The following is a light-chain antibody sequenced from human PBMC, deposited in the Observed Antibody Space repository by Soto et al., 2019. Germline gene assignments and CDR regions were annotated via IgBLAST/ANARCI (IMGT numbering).Light chain of an antibody. CDR1: QSVSSD. CDR3: QQDINWRGT. Sequence: EILMRQAPATLSESPGERATLSCRASQSVSSDLAWYQKKPGQAPRLLVYGASTRATGIPVRFSGSGSGTDFTLTISSLQSEDFAVYFCQQDINWRGTFGLGTMVAIK. J-gene: IGKJ1*01. V-gene: IGKV3-15*01. CDR2: GAS.